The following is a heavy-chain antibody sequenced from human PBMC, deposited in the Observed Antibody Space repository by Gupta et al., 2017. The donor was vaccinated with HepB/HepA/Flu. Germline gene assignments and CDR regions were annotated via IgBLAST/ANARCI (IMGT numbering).Heavy chain of an antibody. CDR3: ARGRGAGGSSGNWLDP. CDR1: AFTFSRNW. V-gene: IGHV3-7*01. CDR2: IKEDGSEK. D-gene: IGHD2-15*01. Sequence: EVLLVESGGGLVQPGGSLRLSCAAPAFTFSRNWMTWVRQAPGKGLEWVANIKEDGSEKYYLDSVKGRFTISRDNAKSLLYLQMNSLRVEDTAAYHCARGRGAGGSSGNWLDPWGQGTLVIVSS. J-gene: IGHJ5*02.